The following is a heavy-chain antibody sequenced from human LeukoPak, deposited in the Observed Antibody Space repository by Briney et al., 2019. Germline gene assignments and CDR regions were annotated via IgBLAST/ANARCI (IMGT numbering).Heavy chain of an antibody. Sequence: GGSLRLSCAASGFTFNRHGMNWVRQAPGKGLEWVSGLTGSGDSTYYADSVKGRFTISRDNSKNTLYLQMNSLRVEDTAVYYCAEDQKLANNYYYYYGMDVWGQGTTVTVSS. CDR2: LTGSGDST. CDR1: GFTFNRHG. V-gene: IGHV3-23*01. CDR3: AEDQKLANNYYYYYGMDV. J-gene: IGHJ6*02. D-gene: IGHD6-6*01.